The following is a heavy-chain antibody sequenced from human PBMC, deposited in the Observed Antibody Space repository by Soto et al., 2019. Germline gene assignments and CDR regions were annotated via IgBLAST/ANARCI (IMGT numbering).Heavy chain of an antibody. V-gene: IGHV4-34*01. CDR2: INHSGST. J-gene: IGHJ4*02. CDR1: GGSFSGYY. Sequence: QVQLQQWGAGLLKPSETLSLTCAFYGGSFSGYYWSWIRQPPGKGLEWIGEINHSGSTNYNPSLKSRVTISVDTSKNQFSLKLSSVTAADTAVYYCARERNVWGSYRYTVWGQGTLVTVSS. D-gene: IGHD3-16*02. CDR3: ARERNVWGSYRYTV.